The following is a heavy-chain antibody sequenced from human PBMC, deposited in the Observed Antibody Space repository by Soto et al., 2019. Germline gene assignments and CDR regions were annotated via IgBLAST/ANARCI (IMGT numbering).Heavy chain of an antibody. J-gene: IGHJ4*02. CDR3: DRAISSRDYYGSGSYYNF. V-gene: IGHV4-30-4*01. Sequence: QLQLQESGPGLVKPSQTLSLTCTVSGGSSSSGDYYWSWIRQPPGKGLEWLGYLYYSGSTYYKPSLKSRVTISVDTSNNQFSLKLRSVTAADPAVYYCDRAISSRDYYGSGSYYNFWGQGTLVTVSS. CDR2: LYYSGST. CDR1: GGSSSSGDYY. D-gene: IGHD3-10*01.